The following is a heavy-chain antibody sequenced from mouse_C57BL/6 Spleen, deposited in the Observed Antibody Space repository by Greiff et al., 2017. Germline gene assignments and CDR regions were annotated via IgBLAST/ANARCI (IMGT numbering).Heavy chain of an antibody. D-gene: IGHD1-1*01. J-gene: IGHJ2*01. V-gene: IGHV1-50*01. CDR2: IDPSDSYT. Sequence: QVQLQQPGAELVKPGASVKLSCKASGYTFTSYWMQWVKQRPGQGLEWIGEIDPSDSYTNYNQKFKGKATLTVDTSSSTAYMQLSSLTSEDSAVYYCASYYGSTAFDYWGQGTTLTVSS. CDR1: GYTFTSYW. CDR3: ASYYGSTAFDY.